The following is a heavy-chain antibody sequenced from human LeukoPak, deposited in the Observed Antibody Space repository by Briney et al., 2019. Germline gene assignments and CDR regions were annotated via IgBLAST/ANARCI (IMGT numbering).Heavy chain of an antibody. CDR2: IRSKANSYAT. CDR3: ANVTLPYLCGYPPPSATAPTSDP. Sequence: PGGSLRLSCAASGFTFSDSAVHWARQASGKGLEWVGRIRSKANSYATAYAASVKGRFTISRDDSKNTAYLQMNSLKTEDTAVYYCANVTLPYLCGYPPPSATAPTSDPWGQGTLVTVSS. CDR1: GFTFSDSA. D-gene: IGHD3-22*01. V-gene: IGHV3-73*01. J-gene: IGHJ5*02.